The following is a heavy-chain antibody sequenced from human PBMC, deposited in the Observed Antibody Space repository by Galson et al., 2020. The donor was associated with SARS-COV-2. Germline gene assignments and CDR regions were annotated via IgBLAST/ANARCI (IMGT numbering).Heavy chain of an antibody. CDR2: IWYDGRNK. V-gene: IGHV3-33*01. J-gene: IGHJ4*02. CDR1: GFTFSNYA. D-gene: IGHD1-26*01. CDR3: ARELTEGATDY. Sequence: GGSLRLSCAASGFTFSNYAMHWVRQAPGKGLEWVAVIWYDGRNKYYADSVNGRFTISRDNSKNTVYLQMNSLKVEDTAIYYCARELTEGATDYWGQGTLVTVSS.